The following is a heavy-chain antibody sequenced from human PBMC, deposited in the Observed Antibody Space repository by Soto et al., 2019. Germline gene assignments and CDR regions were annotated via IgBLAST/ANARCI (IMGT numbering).Heavy chain of an antibody. Sequence: EVQLLESGGGLVQPGGSLRLPCEASGFPFSNYAMDGVRQAPGKGLEWVSAISNSFSDGNTHYADSVKGRFTISRDNDKNTVFLEMNSLRAEDTAVYYCAKVFSPEGGNYFDHWGQGTLVTVSS. CDR1: GFPFSNYA. V-gene: IGHV3-23*01. CDR2: ISNSFSDGNT. J-gene: IGHJ4*02. CDR3: AKVFSPEGGNYFDH.